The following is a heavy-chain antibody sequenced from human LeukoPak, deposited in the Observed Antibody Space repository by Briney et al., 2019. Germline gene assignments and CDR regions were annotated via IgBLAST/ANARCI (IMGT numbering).Heavy chain of an antibody. D-gene: IGHD3-16*01. V-gene: IGHV4-39*01. CDR1: GFTFSSYSMN. Sequence: PGGSLRLSCAASGFTFSSYSMNWVRQPPGKGLEWIGSIYYSGSTYYNPSLKSRVTISVDTSKNQFSLKLSSVTAADTAVYYCARRFYGGIFDYWGQGTLVTVSS. J-gene: IGHJ4*02. CDR2: IYYSGST. CDR3: ARRFYGGIFDY.